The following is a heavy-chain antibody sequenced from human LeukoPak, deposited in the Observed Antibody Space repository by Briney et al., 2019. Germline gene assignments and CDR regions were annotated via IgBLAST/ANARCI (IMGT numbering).Heavy chain of an antibody. CDR1: GGSFSGFY. CDR2: IFYSGPT. J-gene: IGHJ4*02. V-gene: IGHV4-34*12. D-gene: IGHD2-2*01. Sequence: SETLSLTCAVYGGSFSGFYWSWIRQPPGKGLEWIGHIFYSGPTYYNPSLKSRVTISVDTSKNQFSLKLSSVTAADTAVYYCARYCSSTSCYLGFDYWGQGALVTVSS. CDR3: ARYCSSTSCYLGFDY.